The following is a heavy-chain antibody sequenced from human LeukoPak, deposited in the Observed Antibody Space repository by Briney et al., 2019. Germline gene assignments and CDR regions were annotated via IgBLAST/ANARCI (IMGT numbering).Heavy chain of an antibody. J-gene: IGHJ4*02. V-gene: IGHV4-34*01. CDR3: VTYYFDSSGPKKNY. Sequence: SETLSLTRAVYGGSFSGYYWSWIRQPPGKGLEWIGEINHSGSTNYNPSLKSRVTISVDTSKKQFSLKLSSVTAADTAVYYCVTYYFDSSGPKKNYWGQGTLVTVSS. CDR1: GGSFSGYY. D-gene: IGHD3-22*01. CDR2: INHSGST.